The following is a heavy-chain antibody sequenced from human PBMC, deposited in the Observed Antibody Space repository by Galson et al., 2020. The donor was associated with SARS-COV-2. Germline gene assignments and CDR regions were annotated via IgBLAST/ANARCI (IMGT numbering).Heavy chain of an antibody. V-gene: IGHV4-34*01. D-gene: IGHD2-8*02. Sequence: SETLSLTCAVYGESFSGYFWSWIRQPPGKGLEWIGEVNHSGSTNYNPSLKSRVTISVDTSKNQFSLKLSSVTAADTAVYYCARGLDGTGRFNGWDYCGQGTLVTVSS. J-gene: IGHJ4*02. CDR3: ARGLDGTGRFNGWDY. CDR1: GESFSGYF. CDR2: VNHSGST.